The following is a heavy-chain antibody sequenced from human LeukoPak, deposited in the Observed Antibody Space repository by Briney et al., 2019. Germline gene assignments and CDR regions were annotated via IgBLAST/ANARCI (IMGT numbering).Heavy chain of an antibody. CDR1: GFTLSDYY. Sequence: PGGSLRLSCAASGFTLSDYYMSWIRQAPGKGLEWVSYISSSGSTIYYADSVKGRFTISRDNAKNSLYLQMNSLRAEDTAVYYCARVRDDYSNYVSWFDPWGQGTLVTVSS. CDR2: ISSSGSTI. CDR3: ARVRDDYSNYVSWFDP. J-gene: IGHJ5*02. V-gene: IGHV3-11*01. D-gene: IGHD4-11*01.